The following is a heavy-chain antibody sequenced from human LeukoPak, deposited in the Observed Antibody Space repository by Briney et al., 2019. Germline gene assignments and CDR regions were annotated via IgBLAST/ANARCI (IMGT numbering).Heavy chain of an antibody. V-gene: IGHV1-18*01. J-gene: IGHJ4*02. D-gene: IGHD3-3*01. CDR3: ARDSTIFGVVVRYFDY. Sequence: ASVKVSCKASGYTFTSFSISWVRRAPGQGLEWMGWISAYNGNTNYAQKLQGRVTMTTDTSTSTAYMELRSLRSDDTAVYYCARDSTIFGVVVRYFDYWGQGTPVTVSS. CDR1: GYTFTSFS. CDR2: ISAYNGNT.